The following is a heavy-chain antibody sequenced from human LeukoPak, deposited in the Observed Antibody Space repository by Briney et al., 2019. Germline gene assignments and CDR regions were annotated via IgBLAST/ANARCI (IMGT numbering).Heavy chain of an antibody. Sequence: SETLSLTCTVYGGSISSSSYYWGWIRQPPGKGLEWIGSIYYSGSTYYNPSLKSRVTISVDTSKNQFSLKLSSVTASDTAVYYCARLGVVWLPAAWFNWFDPWGQGTLVTVSS. V-gene: IGHV4-39*01. CDR1: GGSISSSSYY. CDR3: ARLGVVWLPAAWFNWFDP. D-gene: IGHD2-2*01. J-gene: IGHJ5*02. CDR2: IYYSGST.